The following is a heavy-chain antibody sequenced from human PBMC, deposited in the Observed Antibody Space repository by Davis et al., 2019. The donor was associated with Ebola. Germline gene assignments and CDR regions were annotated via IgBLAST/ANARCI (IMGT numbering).Heavy chain of an antibody. CDR2: ISIGGRT. Sequence: SETLSLTCSVSAPSLATDYSSWIPQSPGKGLEWIACISIGGRTIYNPSLRGRVTISIDTSKNQFSLEVRSVTAADTAFYYCVRGSDAYKTGYWGQGTLVTVSS. V-gene: IGHV4-59*01. J-gene: IGHJ4*02. CDR3: VRGSDAYKTGY. CDR1: APSLATDY. D-gene: IGHD5-24*01.